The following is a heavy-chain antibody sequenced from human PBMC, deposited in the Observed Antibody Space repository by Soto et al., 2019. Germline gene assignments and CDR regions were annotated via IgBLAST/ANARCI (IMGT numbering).Heavy chain of an antibody. Sequence: QVQLMQSGAEVKKPGASVKVSCKASGDTFTDYHIHWVRQAPGQGLEWMGTVNPSGGHTTYAQHLLGRVTMTRDTSTRTLYMELTSLTSDDTAIYYCARGGHVVVVTAALDYWGQGTLVTVSS. V-gene: IGHV1-46*01. CDR3: ARGGHVVVVTAALDY. CDR1: GDTFTDYH. CDR2: VNPSGGHT. D-gene: IGHD2-21*02. J-gene: IGHJ4*02.